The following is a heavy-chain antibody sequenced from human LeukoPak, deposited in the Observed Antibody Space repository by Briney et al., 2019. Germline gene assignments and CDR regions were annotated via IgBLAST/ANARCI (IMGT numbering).Heavy chain of an antibody. J-gene: IGHJ4*02. CDR3: ATQILLCHYY. CDR1: GYSINSGSY. D-gene: IGHD2/OR15-2a*01. V-gene: IGHV4-38-2*02. CDR2: IYHSGIT. Sequence: PSETLSLTCTVSGYSINSGSYWGWIRQPPGKGLEWIGSIYHSGITYYNPSLKSRVTISVDTSKNQFSLKLNSVTAADTAMYYCATQILLCHYYWGQGTLVTVSS.